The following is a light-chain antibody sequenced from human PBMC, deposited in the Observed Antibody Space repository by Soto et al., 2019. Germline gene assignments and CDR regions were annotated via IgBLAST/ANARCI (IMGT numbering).Light chain of an antibody. CDR1: QSLTSTY. Sequence: EVVLTQSPGTLSLSPGERATLSCRASQSLTSTYLAWYQQRPGQSPRLLIYAAYSRATGIPDRFSGRGSGTDFTLTISRLEPEGFAVYYCQHYGSSPQTFGQGTRVEIK. J-gene: IGKJ1*01. CDR2: AAY. V-gene: IGKV3-20*01. CDR3: QHYGSSPQT.